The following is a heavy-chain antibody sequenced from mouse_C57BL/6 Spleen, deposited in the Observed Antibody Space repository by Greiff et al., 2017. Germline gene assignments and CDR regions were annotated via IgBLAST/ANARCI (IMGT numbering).Heavy chain of an antibody. CDR2: IDPETGGT. J-gene: IGHJ3*01. CDR1: GYTFTDYE. CDR3: TPVATPWFAY. D-gene: IGHD1-1*02. V-gene: IGHV1-15*01. Sequence: VQLQQSGAELVRPGASVTLSCKASGYTFTDYEMHWVKQTPVHGLEWIGAIDPETGGTAYNQKFKGKAILTADKSSSTAYMELRSLTSEDSAVCYCTPVATPWFAYWGQGTLVTVSA.